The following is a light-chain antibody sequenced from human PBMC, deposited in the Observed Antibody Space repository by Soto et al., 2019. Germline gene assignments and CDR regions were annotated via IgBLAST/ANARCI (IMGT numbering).Light chain of an antibody. CDR1: XXDVGGYNY. V-gene: IGLV2-14*01. CDR2: EVS. J-gene: IGLJ3*02. CDR3: SSYTSSSTRV. Sequence: QSALTQPASVSGSPGXXITISCTXXXXDVGGYNYVSWYQQHPGKAPKLMIYEVSNRPSGVSNRFSGSKSGNTASLTISGLQAEDEADYYCSSYTSSSTRVFGGGTKLTVL.